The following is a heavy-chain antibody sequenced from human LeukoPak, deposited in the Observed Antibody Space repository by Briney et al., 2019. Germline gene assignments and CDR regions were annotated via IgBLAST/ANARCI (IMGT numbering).Heavy chain of an antibody. CDR2: INPSSGGT. Sequence: ASVKVSCKASGYTFTGYYMHWVRQAPGQGLEWMGWINPSSGGTNYAQKFQGRVTMTRDTSISTAYMELSRLRSDDTAVYYCARGSGSYFYYFDYWGQGTLVTVSS. CDR1: GYTFTGYY. D-gene: IGHD3-10*01. J-gene: IGHJ4*02. V-gene: IGHV1-2*02. CDR3: ARGSGSYFYYFDY.